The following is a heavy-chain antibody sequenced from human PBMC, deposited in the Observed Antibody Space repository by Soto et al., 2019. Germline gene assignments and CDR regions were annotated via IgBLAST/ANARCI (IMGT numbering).Heavy chain of an antibody. V-gene: IGHV1-18*01. D-gene: IGHD2-2*01. CDR2: ISVYNGDT. Sequence: ASVKVSCKASGYSFSSYGVTWVRQAPGQGLEWMGLISVYNGDTNYAQNFQDRVTMTTDTSTKTAYMDLRSLRFDDTAVYYCASTQGSGHCSSASCRNGMDVWGQGTTVTVSS. J-gene: IGHJ6*02. CDR1: GYSFSSYG. CDR3: ASTQGSGHCSSASCRNGMDV.